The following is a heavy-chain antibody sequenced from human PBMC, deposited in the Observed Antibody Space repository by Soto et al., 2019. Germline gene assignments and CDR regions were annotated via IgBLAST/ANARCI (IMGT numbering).Heavy chain of an antibody. Sequence: EVQVVESGGGLIQPGGSLRRSCAGSGFDFSKYNMDWLRQAPGKGLAWISYISNTSRTKFYADSVKGRFTISRDNARSSLFLEMNSLRDEDTAIYYCARDGNRGYDMDVWGQGTTVTVSS. D-gene: IGHD1-1*01. CDR3: ARDGNRGYDMDV. J-gene: IGHJ6*02. CDR1: GFDFSKYN. CDR2: ISNTSRTK. V-gene: IGHV3-48*02.